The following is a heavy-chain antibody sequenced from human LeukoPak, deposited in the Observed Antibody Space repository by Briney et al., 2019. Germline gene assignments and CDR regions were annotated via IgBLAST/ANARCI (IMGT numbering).Heavy chain of an antibody. J-gene: IGHJ4*02. CDR2: ISDNGGKT. Sequence: GGSLRLSCAASGFTFSSYAVSWVRQAPGKGLEWVSAISDNGGKTYYADSVRGRFTISRDNSKNTLYLQLNSLRAEDTAVYYCARQHCSGGDCYFFDWGQGTLVTVSS. V-gene: IGHV3-23*01. D-gene: IGHD2-15*01. CDR1: GFTFSSYA. CDR3: ARQHCSGGDCYFFD.